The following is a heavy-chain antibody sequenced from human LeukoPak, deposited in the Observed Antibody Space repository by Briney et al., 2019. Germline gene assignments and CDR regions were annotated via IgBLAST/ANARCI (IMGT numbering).Heavy chain of an antibody. D-gene: IGHD3-10*01. CDR2: IQSDGSNK. Sequence: GGSLRLSCAASGFTFDTYGMHWVRQAPGKGLQWVAFIQSDGSNKYYADSVKGRFTISRDNSKNTLYLQMNSLRAEDTAMYYCARDGVVRGVIIYYYYYMDVWGKGTTVTVSS. CDR3: ARDGVVRGVIIYYYYYMDV. V-gene: IGHV3-30*02. CDR1: GFTFDTYG. J-gene: IGHJ6*03.